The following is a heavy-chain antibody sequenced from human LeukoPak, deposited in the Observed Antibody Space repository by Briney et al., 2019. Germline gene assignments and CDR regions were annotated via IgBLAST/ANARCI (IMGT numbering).Heavy chain of an antibody. Sequence: ASVKVSCKASGYTFTSYGISWVRQAPGQGLEWMGWISAYNGNTNYAQKLQGRVTMTRNTSISTAYMELSSLRSEDTAVYYCARRGITIFGVVPSYGMDVWGQGTTVTVSS. V-gene: IGHV1-18*04. J-gene: IGHJ6*02. CDR1: GYTFTSYG. CDR3: ARRGITIFGVVPSYGMDV. CDR2: ISAYNGNT. D-gene: IGHD3-3*01.